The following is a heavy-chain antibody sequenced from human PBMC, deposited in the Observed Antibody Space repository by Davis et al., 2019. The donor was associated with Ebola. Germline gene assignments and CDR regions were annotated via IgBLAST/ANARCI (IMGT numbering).Heavy chain of an antibody. CDR2: INHSGST. V-gene: IGHV4-34*01. CDR1: GGSFSGYY. J-gene: IGHJ4*02. D-gene: IGHD6-6*01. CDR3: ATEYSSLYYFDY. Sequence: SETLSLTCAVYGGSFSGYYWSWIRQPPEKGLEWIGEINHSGSTNYNPSLKSRVTISVDTSKNQFSLKLSSVTAADTAVYYCATEYSSLYYFDYWGQGTLVTVSS.